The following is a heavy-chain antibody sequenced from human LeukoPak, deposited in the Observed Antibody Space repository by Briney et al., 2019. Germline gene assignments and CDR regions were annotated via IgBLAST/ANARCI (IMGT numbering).Heavy chain of an antibody. V-gene: IGHV1-8*01. CDR2: MNPNSGNT. CDR3: ARELHRNWGSAFDI. D-gene: IGHD7-27*01. J-gene: IGHJ3*02. CDR1: GYTFTSYD. Sequence: ASVKVSCKASGYTFTSYDINWVRQATGPGLEWMGWMNPNSGNTGYAQKFQGRVTMTRNTSISTAYMELSSLRSEDTAVYYCARELHRNWGSAFDIWGQGTMVTVSS.